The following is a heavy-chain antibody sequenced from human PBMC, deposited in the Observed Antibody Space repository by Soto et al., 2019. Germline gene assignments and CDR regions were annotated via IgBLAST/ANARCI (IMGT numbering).Heavy chain of an antibody. D-gene: IGHD3-3*01. CDR2: INHSGST. J-gene: IGHJ1*01. Sequence: SETLSLTCAVYGGSFSSYYWSWIRQPPGKGLEWLGEINHSGSTNYNPSLKSLVTISVDTSTNQFSLKRSSLTAADTAVYYCARARNRWSGYNRQVFKHCGEGTLVTVSS. CDR1: GGSFSSYY. CDR3: ARARNRWSGYNRQVFKH. V-gene: IGHV4-34*01.